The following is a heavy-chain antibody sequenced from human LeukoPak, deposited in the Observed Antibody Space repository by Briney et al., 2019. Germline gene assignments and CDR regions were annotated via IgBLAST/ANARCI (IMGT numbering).Heavy chain of an antibody. J-gene: IGHJ6*03. V-gene: IGHV4-39*07. CDR3: ARTGGSFYFYYYMDV. CDR2: IHYTGTT. CDR1: GGSISSYY. Sequence: SETLSLTCTVSGGSISSYYWSWIRQPPGKGLEWIGSIHYTGTTFYNPSLKSRVTISVDTSKNQFSLKLRSVTAADTAVYYCARTGGSFYFYYYMDVWGKGTTVTVSS. D-gene: IGHD1-26*01.